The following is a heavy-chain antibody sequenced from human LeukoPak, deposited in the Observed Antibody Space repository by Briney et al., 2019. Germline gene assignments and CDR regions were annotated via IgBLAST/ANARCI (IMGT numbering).Heavy chain of an antibody. Sequence: GASVKASCKASGYTFTNFGISWVRQAPGQGLEWMGWISGYNGNTNYAQKLQGRVTMTTDTSTNTAYMELRSLRSDDTAVYYCARVGYSHGQNFENWGQGTLVTVSS. CDR1: GYTFTNFG. V-gene: IGHV1-18*01. D-gene: IGHD5-18*01. CDR3: ARVGYSHGQNFEN. CDR2: ISGYNGNT. J-gene: IGHJ4*02.